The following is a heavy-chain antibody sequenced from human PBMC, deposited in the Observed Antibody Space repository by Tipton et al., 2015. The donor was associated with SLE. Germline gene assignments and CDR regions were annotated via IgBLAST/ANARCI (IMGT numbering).Heavy chain of an antibody. D-gene: IGHD6-19*01. V-gene: IGHV4-38-2*02. CDR2: FYHSGNT. Sequence: TLSLTCAVSDYSITRGYHWGWVRQPPGKGLEWIGSFYHSGNTYYNPSLRSRVTISVDTSKNQSSLKLSSVTAADTAVYYCTRDRGGTGWPEYYFDYWGQGALVTVSS. J-gene: IGHJ4*02. CDR1: DYSITRGYH. CDR3: TRDRGGTGWPEYYFDY.